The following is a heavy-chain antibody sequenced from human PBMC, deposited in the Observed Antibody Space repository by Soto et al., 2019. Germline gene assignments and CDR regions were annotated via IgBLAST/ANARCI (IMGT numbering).Heavy chain of an antibody. CDR1: GGSISSGGYY. CDR3: ARGSTVPSFYWSDP. V-gene: IGHV4-31*02. CDR2: IYYSGST. D-gene: IGHD4-4*01. Sequence: SETLSLTWTVSGGSISSGGYYWSWIRQHPGKGLEWIGYIYYSGSTYYNPSLKSRVTISVDTSKNQFSLKLSSVTAADTAVYYCARGSTVPSFYWSDPWGQGTLVTSPQ. J-gene: IGHJ5*02.